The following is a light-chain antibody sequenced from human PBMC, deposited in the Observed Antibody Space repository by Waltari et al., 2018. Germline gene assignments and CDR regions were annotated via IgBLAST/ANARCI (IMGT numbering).Light chain of an antibody. Sequence: SYELTQPPSGSVSPGQTARITCSGETLPKQYAYWFQQKAGQARVLLMYKDTKRHSGMYERFSGSSSGTTVPLTISGVQADDEGDYYCQSADNSGTRVVLGGGTQLTVL. CDR3: QSADNSGTRVV. V-gene: IGLV3-25*03. J-gene: IGLJ2*01. CDR1: TLPKQY. CDR2: KDT.